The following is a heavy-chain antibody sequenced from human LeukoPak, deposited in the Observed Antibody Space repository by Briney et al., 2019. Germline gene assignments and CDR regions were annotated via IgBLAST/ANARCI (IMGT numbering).Heavy chain of an antibody. D-gene: IGHD4-23*01. CDR3: ARDLTYGGKRGYYFDY. CDR2: IYSDGTT. V-gene: IGHV3-66*01. CDR1: TFTVSDKY. Sequence: GGSLRLSCAASTFTVSDKYMSWVRQAPGKGLEWVSVIYSDGTTYYADSVKGRFTISRDNSKNTLYLQMNSLRAEDTAVYYCARDLTYGGKRGYYFDYWGQGTLVTVSS. J-gene: IGHJ4*02.